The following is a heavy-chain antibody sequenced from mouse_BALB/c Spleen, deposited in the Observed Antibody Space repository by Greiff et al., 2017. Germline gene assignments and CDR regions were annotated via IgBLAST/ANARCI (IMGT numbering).Heavy chain of an antibody. V-gene: IGHV5-6*01. D-gene: IGHD2-2*01. CDR3: ARPGLRRGAFNWYFDV. Sequence: EVNLVESGGDLVKPGGSLKLSCAASGFTFSSYGMSWVRQTPDKRLEWVATISSGGSYTYYPDSVKGRFTISRDNAKNTLYLQMSSLKSEDTAMYYCARPGLRRGAFNWYFDVWGAGTTVTVSS. CDR2: ISSGGSYT. J-gene: IGHJ1*01. CDR1: GFTFSSYG.